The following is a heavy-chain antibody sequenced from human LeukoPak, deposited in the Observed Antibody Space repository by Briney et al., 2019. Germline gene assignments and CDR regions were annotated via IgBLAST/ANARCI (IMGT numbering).Heavy chain of an antibody. D-gene: IGHD2-15*01. Sequence: SSETLSLTCTVSGGSISSGDYYWNWIRQHPGKGLEWVGYTLSSGSTSYNPSLKSRVTISVDTSKNQFSLKLSSVAAADTAVYYCARDSSAAATPHIDYWGQGTLVTVSS. CDR3: ARDSSAAATPHIDY. V-gene: IGHV4-31*03. J-gene: IGHJ4*02. CDR1: GGSISSGDYY. CDR2: TLSSGST.